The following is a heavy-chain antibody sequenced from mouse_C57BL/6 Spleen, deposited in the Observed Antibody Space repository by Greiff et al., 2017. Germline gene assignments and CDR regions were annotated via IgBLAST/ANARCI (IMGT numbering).Heavy chain of an antibody. CDR3: AREGGDYGKGDWYFDV. V-gene: IGHV5-4*01. CDR1: GFTFSSYA. CDR2: ISDGGSYT. D-gene: IGHD1-1*02. Sequence: EVQGVESGGGLVKPGGSLKLSCAASGFTFSSYAMSWVRQTPEKRLEWVATISDGGSYTYYQDNVKGRFTISGDNAKNNLYLQMSHLKSEDTALYYCAREGGDYGKGDWYFDVWGTGTTVTVSS. J-gene: IGHJ1*03.